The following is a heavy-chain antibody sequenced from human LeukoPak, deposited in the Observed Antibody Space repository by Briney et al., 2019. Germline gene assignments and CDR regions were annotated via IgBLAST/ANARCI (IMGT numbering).Heavy chain of an antibody. V-gene: IGHV1-69*01. J-gene: IGHJ5*02. Sequence: SVEVSCKASGGTFSSYAISWVRQAPGQGLEWMGGIIPIFGTANYAQKFQGRVTITADESTSTAYMELSSLRSEDTAVYYCARDPELEYWFDPWGQGTLVTVSS. CDR1: GGTFSSYA. CDR3: ARDPELEYWFDP. CDR2: IIPIFGTA. D-gene: IGHD1-1*01.